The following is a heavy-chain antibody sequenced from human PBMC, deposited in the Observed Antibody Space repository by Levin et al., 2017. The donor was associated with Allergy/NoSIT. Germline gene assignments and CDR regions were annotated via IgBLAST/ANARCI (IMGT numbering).Heavy chain of an antibody. D-gene: IGHD3-22*01. Sequence: GGSLRLSCSASGFTFNSYAMHWVRQAPGKGLEYVSAIDNNGGNTYYADSVKGRFTISRDNSKNTLHLQMSSLRAEDTAVYYCVKDRDGYGDYWGQGTLATVSS. CDR3: VKDRDGYGDY. CDR1: GFTFNSYA. CDR2: IDNNGGNT. V-gene: IGHV3-64D*06. J-gene: IGHJ4*02.